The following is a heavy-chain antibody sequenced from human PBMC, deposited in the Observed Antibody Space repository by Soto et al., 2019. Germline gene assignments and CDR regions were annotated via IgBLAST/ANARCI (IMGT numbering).Heavy chain of an antibody. CDR1: GYSISGPSY. CDR2: IYHGGTT. CDR3: AKVHVTVVAGSTFDY. J-gene: IGHJ4*01. D-gene: IGHD6-19*01. V-gene: IGHV4-38-2*02. Sequence: PSETLSLTCSVSGYSISGPSYWAWIRQPPGKGPEWIASIYHGGTTFYNPSLKSRITISVDTSNNQFSLKLTSVTAADTAVYYCAKVHVTVVAGSTFDYWGHGTLVTVSS.